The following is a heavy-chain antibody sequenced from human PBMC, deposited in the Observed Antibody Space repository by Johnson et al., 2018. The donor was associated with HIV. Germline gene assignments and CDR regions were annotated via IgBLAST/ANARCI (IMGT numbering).Heavy chain of an antibody. D-gene: IGHD3-22*01. CDR2: IKQDGSEK. Sequence: VQLVESGGGLVQPGGSLRLSCAASGFTFGSYWMTWVRQAPGKGLEWVANIKQDGSEKYYVDSVKGRFTISRDNAKNSLYLQMNSLRAEDTAGYYCAREMLVPWDYDRTTWGGGDAFDIWGQGTMVTVSS. V-gene: IGHV3-7*01. CDR1: GFTFGSYW. J-gene: IGHJ3*02. CDR3: AREMLVPWDYDRTTWGGGDAFDI.